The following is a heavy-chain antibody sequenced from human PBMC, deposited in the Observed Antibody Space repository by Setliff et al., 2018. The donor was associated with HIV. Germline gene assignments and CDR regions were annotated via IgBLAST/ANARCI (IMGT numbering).Heavy chain of an antibody. CDR2: IRYGGT. V-gene: IGHV3-30*02. CDR3: VKDKRVGRLLWFGAFDI. Sequence: GALRLSCAASGFTFSSYVMTWVRQAPGKGLEWVAFIRYGGTNYSDSVKGRFTISRDNAKSSLFLQMNSLRAEDTALYYCVKDKRVGRLLWFGAFDIWGQGTMVTVSS. D-gene: IGHD3-10*01. J-gene: IGHJ3*02. CDR1: GFTFSSYV.